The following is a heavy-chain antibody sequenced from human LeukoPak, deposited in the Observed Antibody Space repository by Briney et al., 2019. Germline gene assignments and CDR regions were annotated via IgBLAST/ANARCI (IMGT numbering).Heavy chain of an antibody. CDR3: ARDYAVRRDIVVVVAAPDY. J-gene: IGHJ4*02. CDR2: INPNGGGT. Sequence: ASVKVSCKASGHTFTGYYMHWVRQAPGQGLEWRGWINPNGGGTYYAEKDQGRVTMTRDTAISTAYMELSRLRSDDTAVYYCARDYAVRRDIVVVVAAPDYWGQGTLVTVSS. V-gene: IGHV1-2*02. CDR1: GHTFTGYY. D-gene: IGHD2-15*01.